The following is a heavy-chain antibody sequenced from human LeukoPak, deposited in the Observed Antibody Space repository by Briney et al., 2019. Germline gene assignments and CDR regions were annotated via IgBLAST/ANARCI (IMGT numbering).Heavy chain of an antibody. V-gene: IGHV4-59*01. Sequence: SETLSLTCTVPGGSISSYYWSWIRQPPGIGLEWIVYIYYSGSTNYNPSLKSRVTISVDTSKNQFSLKLSSVTAADTAVYYCARGFIAVAGPYFDYWGQGTLVTVSS. CDR3: ARGFIAVAGPYFDY. CDR2: IYYSGST. CDR1: GGSISSYY. J-gene: IGHJ4*02. D-gene: IGHD6-19*01.